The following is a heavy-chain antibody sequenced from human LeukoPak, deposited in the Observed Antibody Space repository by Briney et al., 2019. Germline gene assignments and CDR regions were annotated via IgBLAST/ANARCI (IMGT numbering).Heavy chain of an antibody. V-gene: IGHV1-69*13. CDR2: IIPIFGTA. J-gene: IGHJ5*02. D-gene: IGHD6-13*01. CDR3: ARVPNSSSWVLAKWFDP. CDR1: GGTFSSYA. Sequence: ASVKVSCKASGGTFSSYAISWVRQAPGQGLEWMGGIIPIFGTANYAQKFQGRVTITADESTSTAYMELSSLRSEDTAVYYCARVPNSSSWVLAKWFDPWGQGTLVTASS.